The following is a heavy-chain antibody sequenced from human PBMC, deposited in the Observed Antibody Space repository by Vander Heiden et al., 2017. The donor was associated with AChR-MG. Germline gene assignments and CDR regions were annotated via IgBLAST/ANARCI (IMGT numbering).Heavy chain of an antibody. V-gene: IGHV3-30*02. Sequence: QVQLVESGGGVVQPGGSLRLSCAASGFTFSSYGMHWVRQAPGKGLEWVAFIRYDGSNKYYADSVKGRFTISRDNSKNTLYLQMNSLRAEDTAVYYCAALVVVTAISWFDPWGQGTLVTVSS. CDR1: GFTFSSYG. J-gene: IGHJ5*02. D-gene: IGHD2-21*02. CDR2: IRYDGSNK. CDR3: AALVVVTAISWFDP.